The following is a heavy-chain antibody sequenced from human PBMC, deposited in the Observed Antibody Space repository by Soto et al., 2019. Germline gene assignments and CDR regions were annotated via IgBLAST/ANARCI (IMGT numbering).Heavy chain of an antibody. CDR2: IYWDDDT. CDR3: ARLARGVYDSGRLCAKFDS. J-gene: IGHJ4*02. CDR1: GFSLSSSGMG. D-gene: IGHD5-12*01. V-gene: IGHV2-5*02. Sequence: QITVKESGLPLVKPTETLTLTCTFSGFSLSSSGMGVGWIRQPPGKALEWLALIYWDDDTRYIPSLGSRFATTKDPAKNEVDLTMTYMDPVYTATYYCARLARGVYDSGRLCAKFDSCGQGTLVTVSS.